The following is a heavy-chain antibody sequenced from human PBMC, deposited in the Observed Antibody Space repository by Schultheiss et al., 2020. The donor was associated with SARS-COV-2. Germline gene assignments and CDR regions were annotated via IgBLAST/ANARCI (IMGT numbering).Heavy chain of an antibody. V-gene: IGHV1-69*13. D-gene: IGHD3-10*01. CDR1: GYTFTNYY. CDR2: IMPIFGPA. CDR3: ARDFPLFGG. J-gene: IGHJ4*02. Sequence: SVKVSCKASGYTFTNYYIHWVRQAPGQGLEWMGGIMPIFGPAYYAQKFQGRVSITADESTGTAYMELSSLRFEDTAIYYCARDFPLFGGWGQGTLVTVSS.